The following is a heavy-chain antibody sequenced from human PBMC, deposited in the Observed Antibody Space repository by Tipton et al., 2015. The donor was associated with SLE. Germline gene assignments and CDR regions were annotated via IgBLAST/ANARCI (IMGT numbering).Heavy chain of an antibody. J-gene: IGHJ5*02. CDR3: ARRRSYSFRSAWMLDH. CDR2: KYYSGGT. CDR1: NGSIGSDY. V-gene: IGHV4-59*03. D-gene: IGHD2-15*01. Sequence: TLSLTCSVSNGSIGSDYWTWIRQPPGKGLEWIGYKYYSGGTNSNPSLRSRVTISIDMSKNQFSLTLSSVTAADTAFYYCARRRSYSFRSAWMLDHWGQGALVTVPS.